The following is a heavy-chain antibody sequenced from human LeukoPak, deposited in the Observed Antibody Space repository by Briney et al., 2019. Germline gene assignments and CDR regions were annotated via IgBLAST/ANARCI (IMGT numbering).Heavy chain of an antibody. V-gene: IGHV3-30*18. CDR3: AKDLIARNYGDSPFDY. D-gene: IGHD4-17*01. CDR2: ISYDGSNK. CDR1: GFTFSSYG. Sequence: GRSLRLSCAASGFTFSSYGMHWVRQAPGKGLEWVAVISYDGSNKYYADSVKGRFTISRDNSKNTLYLQMNSLRAEDTAVYYCAKDLIARNYGDSPFDYWGQGTLVTVSS. J-gene: IGHJ4*02.